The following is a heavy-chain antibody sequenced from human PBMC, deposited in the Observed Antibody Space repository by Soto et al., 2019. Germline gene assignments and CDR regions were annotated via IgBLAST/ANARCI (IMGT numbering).Heavy chain of an antibody. CDR2: ISYDGSNK. Sequence: QVQLVESGGGVVQPGRSLRLSCAASGFTFSSYGMHWVRQAPGKGLEWVAVISYDGSNKYYADSVKGRFTISRDNSKNTLYLQMNSLRAVDTAVYYCAKGNYYYGMDVWGQGTTVTVSS. CDR3: AKGNYYYGMDV. CDR1: GFTFSSYG. V-gene: IGHV3-30*18. J-gene: IGHJ6*02.